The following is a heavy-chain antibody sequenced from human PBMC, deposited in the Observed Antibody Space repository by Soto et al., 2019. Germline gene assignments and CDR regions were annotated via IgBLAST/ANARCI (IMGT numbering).Heavy chain of an antibody. CDR2: LSSDGFGA. V-gene: IGHV3-74*03. CDR1: GFTFSNAW. J-gene: IGHJ4*02. D-gene: IGHD3-16*01. Sequence: GGSLRLSCAASGFTFSNAWMNWVRQAPGKGLEWVSRLSSDGFGAAYADSVKGRFFISRDIARNTLFLQMNSLRADDTAVYYCARDLGGPDYWGRGTSVTVSS. CDR3: ARDLGGPDY.